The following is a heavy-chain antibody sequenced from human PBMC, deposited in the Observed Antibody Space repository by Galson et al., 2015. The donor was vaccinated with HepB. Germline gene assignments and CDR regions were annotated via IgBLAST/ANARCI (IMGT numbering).Heavy chain of an antibody. CDR3: AKAYSWFGEYTYYYGMDV. D-gene: IGHD3-10*01. J-gene: IGHJ6*02. V-gene: IGHV3-30*18. CDR2: ISYDGSNK. Sequence: SLRLSCAASGFTFSSYGMHWVRQAPGKGLEWVAVISYDGSNKYYADSVKGRFTISRDNSKNTLYLQMNSLRAEDTAVYYCAKAYSWFGEYTYYYGMDVWGQGTTVTVSS. CDR1: GFTFSSYG.